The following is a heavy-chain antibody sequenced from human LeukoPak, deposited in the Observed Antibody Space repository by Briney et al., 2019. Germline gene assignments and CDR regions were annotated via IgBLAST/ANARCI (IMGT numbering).Heavy chain of an antibody. CDR1: GGSFSGYY. D-gene: IGHD5-18*01. CDR3: ARARYGQNWFDP. Sequence: PSETLSLTCAVYGGSFSGYYWSWIRQPPGKGLEWIGEINHSGSTNYNPSLKSRVTISVDTSKNQFSLKLSSVTAADTAVYYCARARYGQNWFDPWGQGTLVTVSS. CDR2: INHSGST. J-gene: IGHJ5*02. V-gene: IGHV4-34*01.